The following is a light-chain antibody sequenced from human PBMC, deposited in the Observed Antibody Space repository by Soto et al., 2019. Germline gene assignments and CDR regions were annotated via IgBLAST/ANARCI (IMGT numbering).Light chain of an antibody. CDR2: AAS. CDR3: LQYYSYLGT. J-gene: IGKJ1*01. CDR1: QGISSY. Sequence: AIRMSQSPSSLSASTGDRVTITCRASQGISSYLAWYQQKPGKAPKLLIYAASTLQSGVPSSFSGSGSGTDFTLTISCLQSEDFATYYCLQYYSYLGTFGQGTKVEIK. V-gene: IGKV1-8*01.